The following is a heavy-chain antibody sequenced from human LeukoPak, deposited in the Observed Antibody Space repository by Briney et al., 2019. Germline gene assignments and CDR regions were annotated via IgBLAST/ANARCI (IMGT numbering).Heavy chain of an antibody. J-gene: IGHJ4*02. D-gene: IGHD3-22*01. CDR2: IYPGDSDT. CDR3: ARRLGWDYDSSGYPFDF. Sequence: GESLQISCKGSGYIFTSYWIAWVRQMPGKGLEWMGIIYPGDSDTRYSPSFQGQVTISADKSLSTAYLQRSSLKASDTAMYFCARRLGWDYDSSGYPFDFWGQGTLVTVSS. V-gene: IGHV5-51*01. CDR1: GYIFTSYW.